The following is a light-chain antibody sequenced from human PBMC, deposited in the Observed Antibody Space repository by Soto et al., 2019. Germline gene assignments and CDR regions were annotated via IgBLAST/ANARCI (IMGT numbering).Light chain of an antibody. CDR2: GNS. CDR1: SSNIGTGYD. CDR3: QSYDSSLSGGV. V-gene: IGLV1-40*01. J-gene: IGLJ1*01. Sequence: QSVLTQPPSVSGAAGQRVTISCTGGSSNIGTGYDIHWYQQVPGTAPKLLIYGNSNRPSGVPDRFSGSKSGTSASLAITGLQAEDEAHYYCQSYDSSLSGGVFGTGTKLTV.